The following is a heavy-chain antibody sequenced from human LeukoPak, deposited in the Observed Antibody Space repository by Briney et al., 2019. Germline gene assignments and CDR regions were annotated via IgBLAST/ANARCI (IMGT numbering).Heavy chain of an antibody. CDR3: ARDYGGNAVDFDY. CDR2: INHSGST. CDR1: GGSFSGYY. D-gene: IGHD4-23*01. J-gene: IGHJ4*02. Sequence: PSETLSLTCAVYGGSFSGYYWSWIRQPPGKGLEWIGEINHSGSTNYNPSLKSRVTISVDTSKNQFSLKLSSVTAADTAVYYCARDYGGNAVDFDYWGQGTLVTVSS. V-gene: IGHV4-34*01.